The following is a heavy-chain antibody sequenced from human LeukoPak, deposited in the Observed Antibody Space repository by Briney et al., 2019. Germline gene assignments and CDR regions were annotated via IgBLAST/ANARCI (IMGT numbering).Heavy chain of an antibody. D-gene: IGHD2-15*01. CDR2: IIPIFGTA. CDR1: GGTFSSYA. Sequence: GASVKVSCKASGGTFSSYAISWVRQAPGQGLEWMGGIIPIFGTANYAQKFQGRVTITTDESTSTAYMELSSLRAEDTAVYYCARTLVAHDDYWGQGTLVTVSS. J-gene: IGHJ4*02. V-gene: IGHV1-69*05. CDR3: ARTLVAHDDY.